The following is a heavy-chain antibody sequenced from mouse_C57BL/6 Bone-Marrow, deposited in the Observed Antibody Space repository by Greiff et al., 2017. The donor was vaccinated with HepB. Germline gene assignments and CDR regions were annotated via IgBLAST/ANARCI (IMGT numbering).Heavy chain of an antibody. V-gene: IGHV5-17*01. J-gene: IGHJ4*01. CDR1: GFTFSDYG. Sequence: EVKLVESGGGLVKPGGSLKLSCAASGFTFSDYGMHWVRQAPEKGLEWVAYISSGSSTIYYADTVKGRFTISRDNAKNTLFLQRTILRSEDTAMYYCARMGMDDGGQGTSVTVSS. CDR3: ARMGMDD. CDR2: ISSGSSTI.